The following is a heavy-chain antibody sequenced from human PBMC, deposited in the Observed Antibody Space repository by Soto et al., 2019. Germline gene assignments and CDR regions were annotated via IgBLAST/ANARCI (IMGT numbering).Heavy chain of an antibody. CDR3: ARGNPRTPPGPSSIAAASGDYYYGMDV. CDR1: GGSISSGGYS. V-gene: IGHV4-30-2*01. Sequence: SETLSLTCAVSGGSISSGGYSWSWIRQPPGKGLEWIGYIYHSGSTYYNPSLKSRVTISVDRSKNQFSLKLSSVTAADTAVYYCARGNPRTPPGPSSIAAASGDYYYGMDVWGQGTTVTVSS. CDR2: IYHSGST. D-gene: IGHD6-6*01. J-gene: IGHJ6*02.